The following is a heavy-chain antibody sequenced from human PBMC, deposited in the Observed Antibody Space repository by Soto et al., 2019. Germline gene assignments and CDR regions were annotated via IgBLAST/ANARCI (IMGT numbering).Heavy chain of an antibody. CDR2: ISGSGSSK. V-gene: IGHV3-23*01. CDR3: GREASSSGLHLDH. D-gene: IGHD6-6*01. CDR1: GFIFSNYA. J-gene: IGHJ4*02. Sequence: EVQLLESGGHLVQPGGSLRLSCAASGFIFSNYAMSWVRQAPGKGLEWVSFISGSGSSKYYADSVKGRFTISRDNSKNTLYLQMNSLRDEDAAVYDCGREASSSGLHLDHWCRGTLVTVSS.